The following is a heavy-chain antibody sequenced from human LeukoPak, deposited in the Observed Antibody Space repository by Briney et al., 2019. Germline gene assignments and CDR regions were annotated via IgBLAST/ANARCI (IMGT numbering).Heavy chain of an antibody. J-gene: IGHJ3*01. Sequence: ASVKVSCKASGYSFTDHYIHWVQQASGQGLEWLGWIDPKSGRTAYAQKFQGRVTVTRDTSVTMVYMELTRLTSDDTALYYCARDPNAGPTPDAFDLWGPGTLVTVSS. V-gene: IGHV1-2*02. D-gene: IGHD4-17*01. CDR1: GYSFTDHY. CDR2: IDPKSGRT. CDR3: ARDPNAGPTPDAFDL.